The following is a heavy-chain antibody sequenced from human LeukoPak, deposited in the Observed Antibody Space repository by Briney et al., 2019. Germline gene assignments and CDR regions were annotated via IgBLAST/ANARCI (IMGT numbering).Heavy chain of an antibody. CDR1: GGSISSYY. CDR3: ARLLGRLYYMDV. CDR2: IYTSGST. J-gene: IGHJ6*03. Sequence: SETLSLTCTVSGGSISSYYWSWIRQPPGKGLEWIRYIYTSGSTNYNPSLKSRVTISVDTSKNQFSLKLSSVTAADTAVYYCARLLGRLYYMDVWGKGTTVTVSS. V-gene: IGHV4-4*09. D-gene: IGHD1-26*01.